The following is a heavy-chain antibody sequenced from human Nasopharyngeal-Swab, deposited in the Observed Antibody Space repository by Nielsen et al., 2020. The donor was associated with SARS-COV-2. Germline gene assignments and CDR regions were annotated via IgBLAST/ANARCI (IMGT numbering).Heavy chain of an antibody. Sequence: ASVKVSCKASGYTFTSYDINWVRQATGQGLEWMGWMNPNSGNTGYAQKFQGRVTMTRNTSISTAYMELSSLRSEDTAVYYCARLAAPYYDFWSGYYGVYGWFDPWGQGTLVTVSS. CDR3: ARLAAPYYDFWSGYYGVYGWFDP. J-gene: IGHJ5*02. CDR2: MNPNSGNT. CDR1: GYTFTSYD. D-gene: IGHD3-3*01. V-gene: IGHV1-8*01.